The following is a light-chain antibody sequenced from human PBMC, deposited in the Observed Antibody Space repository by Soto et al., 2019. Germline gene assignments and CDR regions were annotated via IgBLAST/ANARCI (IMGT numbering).Light chain of an antibody. CDR1: RSVRRN. Sequence: EIVMTQSPATLSVSPGERATLSCRASRSVRRNLAWYQQKPGQAPRLLISGDSTRATGITDRFSGSGSGTEFTLTISSLQSEDFAVYYCQQYNYWPGTFGQGTKVEIK. J-gene: IGKJ1*01. CDR3: QQYNYWPGT. V-gene: IGKV3-15*01. CDR2: GDS.